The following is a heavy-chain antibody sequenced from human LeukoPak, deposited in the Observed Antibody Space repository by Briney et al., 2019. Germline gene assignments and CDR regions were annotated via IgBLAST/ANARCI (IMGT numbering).Heavy chain of an antibody. CDR1: GFPFISYW. D-gene: IGHD2-15*01. Sequence: GGSLRLSCAASGFPFISYWMSWFGQPQGKGLEGVANIKQDGSERYYVDSVKGRFTISRDNAKNSLYLQMNSLRAVDTAVYYCARGPSGGNGFSYWGLGTLVTVSS. CDR2: IKQDGSER. J-gene: IGHJ4*02. V-gene: IGHV3-7*04. CDR3: ARGPSGGNGFSY.